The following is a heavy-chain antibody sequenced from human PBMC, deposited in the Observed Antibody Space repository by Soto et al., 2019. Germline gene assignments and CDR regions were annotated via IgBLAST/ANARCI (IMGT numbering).Heavy chain of an antibody. CDR2: INSVASYV. CDR1: RFAFSSYS. Sequence: QLVESGGGLVKPGWSLRVSCAASRFAFSSYSMHWVRQAPMKGLEWVASINSVASYVYYADSVEGRFTISRDNAKNSGYLQMNSLRAEDTAVYYCTRDRSSFMRGRIRGPYGGLYVWGQGTTVLVS. D-gene: IGHD3-10*01. J-gene: IGHJ6*02. V-gene: IGHV3-21*01. CDR3: TRDRSSFMRGRIRGPYGGLYV.